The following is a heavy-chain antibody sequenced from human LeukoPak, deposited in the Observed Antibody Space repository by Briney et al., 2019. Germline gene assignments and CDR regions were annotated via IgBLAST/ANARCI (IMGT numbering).Heavy chain of an antibody. Sequence: GASVKVSCKASGYTFTGYYMHWVRQAPGQGLEWMGWINPNSGVTKNAQKFQGRVTMTRDTSISTGYMELNRLRSDDTAIYYCAKGEMSGSSTYYYYGMDVWGQGTTVTVSS. D-gene: IGHD1-26*01. CDR1: GYTFTGYY. CDR2: INPNSGVT. V-gene: IGHV1-2*02. J-gene: IGHJ6*02. CDR3: AKGEMSGSSTYYYYGMDV.